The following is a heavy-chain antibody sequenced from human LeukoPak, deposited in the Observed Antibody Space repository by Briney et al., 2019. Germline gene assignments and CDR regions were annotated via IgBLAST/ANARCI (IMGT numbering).Heavy chain of an antibody. Sequence: GGSLRLSCAASGFTFSIYSMNWVRQAPGKGLEWVSSISSSSSYIYYADSVKGRFTISRDNAKNSLYLQMNSLRAEDTALYYCAKSPLDSSGWYEVDYWGQGTLVTVSS. CDR3: AKSPLDSSGWYEVDY. CDR1: GFTFSIYS. V-gene: IGHV3-21*04. CDR2: ISSSSSYI. D-gene: IGHD6-19*01. J-gene: IGHJ4*02.